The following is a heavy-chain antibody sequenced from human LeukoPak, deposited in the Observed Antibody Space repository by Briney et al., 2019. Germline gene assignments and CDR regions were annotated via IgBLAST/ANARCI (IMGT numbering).Heavy chain of an antibody. V-gene: IGHV4-59*01. J-gene: IGHJ4*02. CDR3: AREYGDYRRGYFDY. CDR2: IYYSGST. Sequence: SETLSLTCTISGGSISSYYWSWIRQPPGKGLEWIGNIYYSGSTNYNPSLKSRVTISVDTSKNQFSLKLSSVTAADTAVYYCAREYGDYRRGYFDYWGQGTLVTVSS. D-gene: IGHD4-17*01. CDR1: GGSISSYY.